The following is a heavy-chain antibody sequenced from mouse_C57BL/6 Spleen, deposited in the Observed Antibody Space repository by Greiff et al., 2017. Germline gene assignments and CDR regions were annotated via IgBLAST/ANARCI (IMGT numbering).Heavy chain of an antibody. CDR3: ASSYYYGSSHYAMDD. V-gene: IGHV1-69*01. D-gene: IGHD1-1*01. J-gene: IGHJ4*01. CDR1: GYTFTSYW. Sequence: QVQLKQPGAELVMPGASVKLSCKASGYTFTSYWMHWVKQRPGQGLEWIGEIDPSDSYTNYNQKFKGKSTLTVDNSSSTAYMQLSSLTSEDSAVYYCASSYYYGSSHYAMDDWGQGTSVTVAS. CDR2: IDPSDSYT.